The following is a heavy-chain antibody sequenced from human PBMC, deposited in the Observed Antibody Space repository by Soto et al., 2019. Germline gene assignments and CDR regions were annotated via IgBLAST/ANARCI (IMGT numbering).Heavy chain of an antibody. CDR2: ISSSSSYI. CDR1: GFTFSSYS. V-gene: IGHV3-21*01. Sequence: EVQLVESGGGLVKPGGSLRLSCAASGFTFSSYSMNWVRQAPGKGLEWVSSISSSSSYIYYADSVKGRFTISRDNAKNSMYLQMNSLRAEDTAVYYCARPVLTFYYYGMDVWGQGTTVTVSS. J-gene: IGHJ6*02. CDR3: ARPVLTFYYYGMDV.